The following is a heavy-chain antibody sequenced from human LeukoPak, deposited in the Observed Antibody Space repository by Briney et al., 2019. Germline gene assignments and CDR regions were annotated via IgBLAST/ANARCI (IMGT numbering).Heavy chain of an antibody. CDR2: IYHSGTT. Sequence: GSLRLSCAVSGFTFSSYAMNWVRQAPGKGLEWIGEIYHSGTTNYNPSLKSRVTISVDTSKNQFSLKLSSVTAADTAVYYCARGYYGSGSANWYFDLWGRGTLVTVSS. D-gene: IGHD3-10*01. V-gene: IGHV4-4*02. CDR3: ARGYYGSGSANWYFDL. J-gene: IGHJ2*01. CDR1: GFTFSSYAM.